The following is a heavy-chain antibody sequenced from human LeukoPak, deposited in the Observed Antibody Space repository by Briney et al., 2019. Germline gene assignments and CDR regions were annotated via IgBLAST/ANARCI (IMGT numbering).Heavy chain of an antibody. D-gene: IGHD6-13*01. CDR1: GFTFSSYS. Sequence: GGSLRLSCAASGFTFSSYSMNWVRQAPGKGLEWVSYISSSSSTIYYADSVKGRFTISRDNAENSLYLQMNSLRAEDTAVYYCARDDITAAGALDYWGQGTLVTVSS. V-gene: IGHV3-48*01. J-gene: IGHJ4*02. CDR3: ARDDITAAGALDY. CDR2: ISSSSSTI.